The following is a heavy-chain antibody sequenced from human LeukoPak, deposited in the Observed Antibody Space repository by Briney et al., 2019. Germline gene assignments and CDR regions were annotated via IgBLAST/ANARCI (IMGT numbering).Heavy chain of an antibody. CDR3: ARVLPYCSGGSCYLGY. CDR1: GGTFSSYA. V-gene: IGHV1-2*02. CDR2: INPNSGGT. D-gene: IGHD2-15*01. J-gene: IGHJ4*02. Sequence: ASVKVSCKASGGTFSSYAISWVRQAPGQGLEWMGWINPNSGGTNYAQKFQGRVIMTRDTSISTAYMELSRLRSDDTAVYYCARVLPYCSGGSCYLGYWGQGTLVTVSS.